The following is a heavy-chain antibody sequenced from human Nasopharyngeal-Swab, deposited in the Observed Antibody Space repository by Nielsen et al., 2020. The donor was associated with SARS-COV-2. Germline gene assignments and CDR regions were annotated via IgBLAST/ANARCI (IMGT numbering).Heavy chain of an antibody. V-gene: IGHV4-39*01. CDR3: ARLRYLGIAAYYFDY. J-gene: IGHJ4*02. Sequence: SETLSLTCTVSVGSIRSSSHFWAWIRQPPGKGREWVGSLYYTGPTHYNPSLKSRATMSVDTSKSQFSLQLSSGTAADTAVYYCARLRYLGIAAYYFDYWGQGIPVTVSS. CDR1: VGSIRSSSHF. CDR2: LYYTGPT. D-gene: IGHD7-27*01.